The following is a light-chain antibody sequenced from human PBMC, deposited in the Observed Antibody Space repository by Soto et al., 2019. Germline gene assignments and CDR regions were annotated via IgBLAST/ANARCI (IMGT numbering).Light chain of an antibody. CDR3: QQYSHWRT. J-gene: IGKJ1*01. CDR2: GAS. CDR1: QSIDSD. Sequence: EIMMTQSPANVSVFPGERATLSCRASQSIDSDLSWYQQKHGHVPRLLIYGASTRATGVPARFSGSGSGTEFTLTIIRQQSDDFAVYYCQQYSHWRTFGPGTKVEIK. V-gene: IGKV3-15*01.